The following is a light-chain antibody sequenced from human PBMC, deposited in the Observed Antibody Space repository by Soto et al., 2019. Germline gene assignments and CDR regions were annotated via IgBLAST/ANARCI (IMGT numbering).Light chain of an antibody. J-gene: IGKJ1*01. CDR3: QQYDSSPWT. CDR1: QSVSYY. V-gene: IGKV3-20*01. CDR2: AAS. Sequence: EIVLTQSPGTLSLSPGERATLSCRASQSVSYYLAWYQQKPGQAPRLLIYAASRRATGIPDRFSGSGSGTDFTLTISRLEPEDFAVYYCQQYDSSPWTFGQGTKVDIK.